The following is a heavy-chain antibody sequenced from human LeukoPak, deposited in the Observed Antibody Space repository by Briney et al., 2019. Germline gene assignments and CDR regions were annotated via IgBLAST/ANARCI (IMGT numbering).Heavy chain of an antibody. V-gene: IGHV1-69*06. CDR3: ATILLSKKRYYDFWTSAFDF. CDR1: GGTFSSYA. D-gene: IGHD3-3*01. J-gene: IGHJ3*01. Sequence: GASVKVSCKASGGTFSSYAISWVRQAPGQGLEWMGGIIAIFGTANYAQKFEGRVTMTEDTSTDTAYLELSSLRSEDTAVYYCATILLSKKRYYDFWTSAFDFWGQGTLVTVSS. CDR2: IIAIFGTA.